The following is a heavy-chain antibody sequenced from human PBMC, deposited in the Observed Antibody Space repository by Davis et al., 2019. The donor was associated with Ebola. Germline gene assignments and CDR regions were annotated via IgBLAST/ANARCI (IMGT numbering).Heavy chain of an antibody. D-gene: IGHD2-15*01. CDR1: GFTFSSFA. V-gene: IGHV3-23*01. CDR2: ISGSGITT. J-gene: IGHJ4*02. CDR3: AKDVVVAATPYYFDY. Sequence: GGSLRLSCAASGFTFSSFAMNWVRQAPGKGLEWVSLISGSGITTYYADSVQGRFTISRDNSKNTLYLQMNSLRAEDTAIYFCAKDVVVAATPYYFDYWGQGTLVTVSS.